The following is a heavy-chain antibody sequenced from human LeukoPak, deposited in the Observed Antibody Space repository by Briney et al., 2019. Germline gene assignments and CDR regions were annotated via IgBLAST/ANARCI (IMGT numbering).Heavy chain of an antibody. CDR3: ARIKATYYYDSSGRNWFDP. D-gene: IGHD3-22*01. CDR1: GGTFSSYA. J-gene: IGHJ5*02. CDR2: IIPIFGTA. V-gene: IGHV1-69*13. Sequence: SVKVSCKASGGTFSSYAISWVRQAPGQGLEWMGGIIPIFGTANYAQKFQGRVTITADESTSTAYMELSSLRSEDTAVYYCARIKATYYYDSSGRNWFDPWGQGTLVTVSS.